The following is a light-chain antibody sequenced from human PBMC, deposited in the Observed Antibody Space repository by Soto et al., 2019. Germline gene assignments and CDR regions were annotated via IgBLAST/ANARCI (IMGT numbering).Light chain of an antibody. CDR1: SGTIVSNY. J-gene: IGLJ3*02. CDR3: QSFDSNIWV. CDR2: EDN. V-gene: IGLV6-57*01. Sequence: NFMLTQPHSVSESPGKTVTISCTRSSGTIVSNYVQWYQRRPGSSPTTVIYEDNQRPSGVPDRFSGSIDSSSNSASLTISGLKTEDEADYYCQSFDSNIWVFGGGTKLTVL.